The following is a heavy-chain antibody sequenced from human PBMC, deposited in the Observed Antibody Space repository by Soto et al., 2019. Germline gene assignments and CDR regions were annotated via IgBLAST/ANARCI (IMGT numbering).Heavy chain of an antibody. CDR3: ARDVAVAGNINFDF. D-gene: IGHD6-19*01. V-gene: IGHV1-3*01. J-gene: IGHJ4*02. CDR1: GYTFRTYA. Sequence: RASVKVSCKASGYTFRTYAMHWVRQAPGQRPEWMGWINAGNGNTKYSQKFQDRVTITRDTSASTAYMELSSLRSEDTAVYYCARDVAVAGNINFDFWGQGTLVTVSS. CDR2: INAGNGNT.